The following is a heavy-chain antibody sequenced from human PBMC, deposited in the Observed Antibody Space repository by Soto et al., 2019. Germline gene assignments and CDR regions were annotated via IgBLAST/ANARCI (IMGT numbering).Heavy chain of an antibody. Sequence: QVQLVQSGAEVKKPGASVKVSCKASGYTFTSYGISWVRQAPGQGLEWMGWIGAYNGNTNYAQKLQGRVTMTTDTPTSPAYMELRSLRSDDTAVYYCARHSGLAEVQYYDFWSGYNDYWGQGTLVTVSS. V-gene: IGHV1-18*01. D-gene: IGHD3-3*01. CDR3: ARHSGLAEVQYYDFWSGYNDY. CDR2: IGAYNGNT. J-gene: IGHJ4*02. CDR1: GYTFTSYG.